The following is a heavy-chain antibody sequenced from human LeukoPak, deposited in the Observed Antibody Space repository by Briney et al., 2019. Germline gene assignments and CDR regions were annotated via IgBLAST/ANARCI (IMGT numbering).Heavy chain of an antibody. CDR2: IKQDGSEK. D-gene: IGHD2-21*02. CDR1: GFTFGSW. Sequence: GGSLRLSCTASGFTFGSWIIWVRQAPRKGLGGVASIKQDGSEKYYFDSVKGRFTISRDNAKNSLYLQMNSLRAEDTALYYCAKDMGSHITGGDCSDYWGQGTLVTVSS. CDR3: AKDMGSHITGGDCSDY. J-gene: IGHJ4*02. V-gene: IGHV3-7*03.